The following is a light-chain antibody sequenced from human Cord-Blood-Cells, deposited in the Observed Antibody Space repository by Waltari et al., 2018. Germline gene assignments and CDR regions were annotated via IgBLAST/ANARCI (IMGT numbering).Light chain of an antibody. Sequence: QSVSSSYLAWYQQKPGQAPRLLIYGASSRATGIPDRFSGSGSGTDFTLTISRLEPEDFAVYYCQQYGSSPWTFGQGTKVEIK. J-gene: IGKJ1*01. CDR1: QSVSSSY. CDR2: GAS. CDR3: QQYGSSPWT. V-gene: IGKV3-20*01.